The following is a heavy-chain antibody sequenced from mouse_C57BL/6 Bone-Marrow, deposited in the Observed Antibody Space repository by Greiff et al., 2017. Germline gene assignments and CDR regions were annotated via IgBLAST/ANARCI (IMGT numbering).Heavy chain of an antibody. V-gene: IGHV14-4*01. D-gene: IGHD2-1*01. Sequence: DVQLVESGAELVRPGASVKLSCTASGFNIKDDYMHWVKQRPEQGLEWIGWIDPENGDTEYASKFQGKATITADTSSNTAYLQLSSLTSEDTAVYYCTTDGNYVEYYFDYWGQGTTLTVSS. J-gene: IGHJ2*01. CDR1: GFNIKDDY. CDR3: TTDGNYVEYYFDY. CDR2: IDPENGDT.